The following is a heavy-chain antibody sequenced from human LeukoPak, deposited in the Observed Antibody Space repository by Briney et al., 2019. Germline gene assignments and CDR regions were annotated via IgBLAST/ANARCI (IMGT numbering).Heavy chain of an antibody. CDR1: GGSITSYY. J-gene: IGHJ4*02. D-gene: IGHD3-22*01. CDR2: IYSSGST. Sequence: PSETLSLTCTVSGGSITSYYWIWIRQPPGKGLEWIGYIYSSGSTKYNPSLKSRVTISVDTSKNQFSLKLSSVTAADTAVYHCARGVSGYTVSFDYWGQGTLVIVSS. CDR3: ARGVSGYTVSFDY. V-gene: IGHV4-59*08.